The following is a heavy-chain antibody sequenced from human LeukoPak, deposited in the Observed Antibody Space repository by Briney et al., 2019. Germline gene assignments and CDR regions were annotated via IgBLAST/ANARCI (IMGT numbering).Heavy chain of an antibody. V-gene: IGHV3-30*02. J-gene: IGHJ4*02. CDR1: GFIFSTHG. CDR2: IRYDGSNT. Sequence: GGSLRLSCTASGFIFSTHGMHWVRQAPGKGLEWVALIRYDGSNTYYADSVKGRFTISRDNSKNTLYLQMNSLRAEDTAVYYCARPGGRAGYYTDYFDYWGQGTLVTVSS. D-gene: IGHD3/OR15-3a*01. CDR3: ARPGGRAGYYTDYFDY.